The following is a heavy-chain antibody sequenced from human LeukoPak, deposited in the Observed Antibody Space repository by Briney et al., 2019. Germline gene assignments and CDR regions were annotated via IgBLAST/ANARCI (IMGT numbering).Heavy chain of an antibody. CDR3: AKSYYYDSSYTNYFDY. D-gene: IGHD3-22*01. CDR1: GLTFSSYG. Sequence: PGGSLRLSCAASGLTFSSYGMHWVRQAPGKGLEWVAFIRYDGNNKYYADSVKGRFTISRDNSKNTLNLQMNSLRAEDTAVYYCAKSYYYDSSYTNYFDYWGQGTLVTVSS. V-gene: IGHV3-30*02. CDR2: IRYDGNNK. J-gene: IGHJ4*02.